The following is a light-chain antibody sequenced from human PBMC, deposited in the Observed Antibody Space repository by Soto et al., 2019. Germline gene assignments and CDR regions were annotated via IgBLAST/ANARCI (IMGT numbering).Light chain of an antibody. J-gene: IGKJ3*01. CDR1: QGVSSY. CDR3: QHRSNWPS. Sequence: EIVLTQSPATLSLSPGERATLSCRASQGVSSYLAWYQQKPGQAPRLLIYDASNRATGIPARFSGSGSGTDFTLTINSLEPEDFAVYYCQHRSNWPSFGPGTKVDIK. V-gene: IGKV3-11*01. CDR2: DAS.